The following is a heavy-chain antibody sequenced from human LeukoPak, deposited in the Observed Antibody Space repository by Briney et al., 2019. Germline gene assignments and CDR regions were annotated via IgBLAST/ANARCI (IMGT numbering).Heavy chain of an antibody. J-gene: IGHJ4*02. CDR3: AKDRPAYYYGSGSYYIADFFDY. CDR2: ISGSGGST. D-gene: IGHD3-10*01. V-gene: IGHV3-23*01. Sequence: GGSLRLSCAASGFTFSSYAMSWVRQASGKGLEWVSAISGSGGSTYYADSVKGRFTISRDNSKNTLYLQMNSLRTEDTAVYYCAKDRPAYYYGSGSYYIADFFDYWGQGTLVTVSS. CDR1: GFTFSSYA.